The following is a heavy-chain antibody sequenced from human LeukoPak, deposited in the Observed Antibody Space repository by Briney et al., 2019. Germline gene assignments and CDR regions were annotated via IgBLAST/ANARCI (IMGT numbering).Heavy chain of an antibody. D-gene: IGHD6-13*01. J-gene: IGHJ4*02. V-gene: IGHV3-11*06. Sequence: GGSVRLLCAASVFTFSDYYMGWIRQAPGKGLEWVSYISSSSSYTNYADSEKGRLTISRDNAKNSLYLQMNSLRAEDTAVYYCARVMTYSSSWYYFDYWGQGTLVTVSS. CDR3: ARVMTYSSSWYYFDY. CDR1: VFTFSDYY. CDR2: ISSSSSYT.